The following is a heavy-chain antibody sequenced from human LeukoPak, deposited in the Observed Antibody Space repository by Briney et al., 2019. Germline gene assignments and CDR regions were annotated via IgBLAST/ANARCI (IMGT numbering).Heavy chain of an antibody. V-gene: IGHV1-69*05. CDR1: GGTFSSYA. CDR2: IIPIFGTA. Sequence: SVKVSCKASGGTFSSYAISWVRQAPGQGLEWMGGIIPIFGTANYAQKSQGRVTITTDESTSTAYMELSSLRSEDTAVYYCARFFGYYDSSATGWFDPWGQGTLVTVSS. J-gene: IGHJ5*02. CDR3: ARFFGYYDSSATGWFDP. D-gene: IGHD3-22*01.